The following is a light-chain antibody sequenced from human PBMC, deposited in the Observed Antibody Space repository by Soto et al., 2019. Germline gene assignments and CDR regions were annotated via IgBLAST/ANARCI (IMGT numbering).Light chain of an antibody. CDR1: SSDVGGYNY. V-gene: IGLV2-14*01. J-gene: IGLJ2*01. Sequence: ALTQPASVSGSPGQSITISCTGTSSDVGGYNYVSWYQQHPGKAPKVMIYEVSNRPSGVSNRFSGSKSGNTASLTISGLQAEDEADYYCSSYTSSSTVLFGGGTKLTVL. CDR3: SSYTSSSTVL. CDR2: EVS.